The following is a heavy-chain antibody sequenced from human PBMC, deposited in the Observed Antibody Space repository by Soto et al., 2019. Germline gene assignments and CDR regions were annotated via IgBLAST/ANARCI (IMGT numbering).Heavy chain of an antibody. V-gene: IGHV4-38-2*01. CDR3: ARMYGYSYGYLDY. CDR2: LYHSGST. CDR1: GYSISSGYY. J-gene: IGHJ4*02. Sequence: SETLSLTCAVSGYSISSGYYWGWIRQPPGKGLEWIGSLYHSGSTSYNPSLKRRVTISVDTSKNQFSLKLTSVTAADTAVYYCARMYGYSYGYLDYWGQGTQVTVSS. D-gene: IGHD5-18*01.